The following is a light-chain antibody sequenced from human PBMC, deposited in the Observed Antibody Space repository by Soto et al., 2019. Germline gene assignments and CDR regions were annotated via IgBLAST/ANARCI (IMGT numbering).Light chain of an antibody. CDR3: AAWDDSLKSVV. V-gene: IGLV1-47*01. J-gene: IGLJ2*01. CDR2: RNN. Sequence: SVLTQAPSASGAPGQSIIISCSGSSPNIGSNFVYWYQQFPGTAPKLLILRNNQRPSGVPDRFSGSKSGTSASLAISGLRSEDEADYHCAAWDDSLKSVVFGGGTKLTVL. CDR1: SPNIGSNF.